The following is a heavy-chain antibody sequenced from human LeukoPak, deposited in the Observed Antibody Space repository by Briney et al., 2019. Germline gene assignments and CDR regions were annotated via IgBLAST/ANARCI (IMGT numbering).Heavy chain of an antibody. CDR3: AKDRLLWFGGHLSDY. D-gene: IGHD3-10*01. J-gene: IGHJ4*02. CDR1: GFTFSSYG. Sequence: GGSLRLSCAASGFTFSSYGMSWVRQAPGKGLEWVSAISGSGGSTYYADSVKGRFTISRDNSKNTLYLQMNSLRAEDTAVYYCAKDRLLWFGGHLSDYWGQGTLVTVSS. V-gene: IGHV3-23*01. CDR2: ISGSGGST.